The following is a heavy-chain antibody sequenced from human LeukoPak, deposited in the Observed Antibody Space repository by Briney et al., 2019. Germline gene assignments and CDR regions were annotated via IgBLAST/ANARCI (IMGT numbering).Heavy chain of an antibody. CDR2: IIPILGIA. D-gene: IGHD6-19*01. CDR1: GGTFSSYA. J-gene: IGHJ4*02. V-gene: IGHV1-69*04. CDR3: ARSIAVAGTKTDY. Sequence: GASVKVSCKASGGTFSSYAISWGRQAPGQGLEWMGRIIPILGIANYAQKFQGRVTITADKSTSTAYMELSSLRSEDTAVYYCARSIAVAGTKTDYWGQGTLVTVSS.